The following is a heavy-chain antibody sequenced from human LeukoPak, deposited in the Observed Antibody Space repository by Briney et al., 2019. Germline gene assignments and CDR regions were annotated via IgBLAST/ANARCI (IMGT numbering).Heavy chain of an antibody. CDR3: VRQGGWGGAASLIEF. V-gene: IGHV4-39*01. J-gene: IGHJ4*02. Sequence: PSETLSLTCTVSGVSISTSNHYWAWIRQPPGKGLEWIGSMFYRGSTYYNASLKSRVTLSVDTSRNQFSLNLMSATPSDTAMYYCVRQGGWGGAASLIEFWGQGTLVTVSS. CDR2: MFYRGST. CDR1: GVSISTSNHY. D-gene: IGHD2-15*01.